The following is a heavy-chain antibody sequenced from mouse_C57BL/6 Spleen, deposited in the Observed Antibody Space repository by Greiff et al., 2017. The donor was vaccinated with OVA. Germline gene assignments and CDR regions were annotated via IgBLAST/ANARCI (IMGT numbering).Heavy chain of an antibody. Sequence: EVKLMESGGGLVKPGGSLRLSCAASGFTFSDYGMHWVRQAPEKGLEWVAYISSGSSTLYYADTVKGRFTISRYNAKNTLFLQRTSLRSDDTAMYYCARRYYYGPDYWGQGTTLTVSS. CDR2: ISSGSSTL. D-gene: IGHD1-1*01. V-gene: IGHV5-17*01. CDR1: GFTFSDYG. J-gene: IGHJ2*01. CDR3: ARRYYYGPDY.